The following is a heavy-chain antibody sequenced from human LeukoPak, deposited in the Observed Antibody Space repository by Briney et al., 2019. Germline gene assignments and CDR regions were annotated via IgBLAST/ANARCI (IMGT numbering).Heavy chain of an antibody. J-gene: IGHJ4*02. V-gene: IGHV3-21*01. D-gene: IGHD1-26*01. CDR2: ISSSSSYI. CDR3: ASSGELLAYFDY. Sequence: PGGSLRLSCAASGFTFSSYSMNWVRQAPGKGLEWVSSISSSSSYIYYADSVKGRFTISRDNAKNSPYLQMNSLRAEDTAVYYCASSGELLAYFDYWGQGTLVTVSS. CDR1: GFTFSSYS.